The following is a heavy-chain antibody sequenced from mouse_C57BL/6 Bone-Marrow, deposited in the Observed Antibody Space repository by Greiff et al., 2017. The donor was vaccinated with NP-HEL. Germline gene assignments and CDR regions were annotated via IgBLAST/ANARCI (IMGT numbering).Heavy chain of an antibody. V-gene: IGHV14-4*01. J-gene: IGHJ2*01. CDR2: IDPENGDT. CDR1: GFNIKDDY. Sequence: EVKLQESGAELVRPGASVKLSCTASGFNIKDDYMHWVKQRPEQGLEWIGWIDPENGDTEYASKFQGKATITADTSSNTAYLQLSSLTSEDTAVYYCKIYYDYEDYWGQGTTLTVSS. D-gene: IGHD2-4*01. CDR3: KIYYDYEDY.